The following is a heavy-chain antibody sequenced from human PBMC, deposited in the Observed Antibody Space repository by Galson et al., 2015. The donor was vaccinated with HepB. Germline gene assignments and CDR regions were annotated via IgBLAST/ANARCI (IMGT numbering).Heavy chain of an antibody. Sequence: SVKVSCKASGFTFTSSAVQWVRQARGQRLEWIGWIVVGSGNTNYAQKFQERVTITRDMSTSTAYMELSSLRSEDTAVYYCAAVRSSTSCYACPNYDYWGQGTLVTVSS. CDR3: AAVRSSTSCYACPNYDY. D-gene: IGHD2-2*01. V-gene: IGHV1-58*01. J-gene: IGHJ4*02. CDR2: IVVGSGNT. CDR1: GFTFTSSA.